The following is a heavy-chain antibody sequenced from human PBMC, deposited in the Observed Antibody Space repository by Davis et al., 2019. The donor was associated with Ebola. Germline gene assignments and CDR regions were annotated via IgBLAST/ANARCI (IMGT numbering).Heavy chain of an antibody. CDR2: IRSKAQNYAT. Sequence: GGSLRLSCAASGFTFSGSAMHWVRQASGKGLEWVGRIRSKAQNYATAYAASVTGRFTISKDDSKNTAYLQMNSLKTEDTAVYYCGHDFWSGILHGMDVWGKGTTVTVSS. J-gene: IGHJ6*04. V-gene: IGHV3-73*01. CDR1: GFTFSGSA. CDR3: GHDFWSGILHGMDV. D-gene: IGHD3-3*01.